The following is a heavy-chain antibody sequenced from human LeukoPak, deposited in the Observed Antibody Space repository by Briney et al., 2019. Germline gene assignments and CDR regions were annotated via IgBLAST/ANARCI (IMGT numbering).Heavy chain of an antibody. CDR2: IKSKTDGGTT. V-gene: IGHV3-15*01. D-gene: IGHD3-9*01. Sequence: GGSLRLSCAASGFTFSNAWMSWVRQAPGKGLEWVGRIKSKTDGGTTDYAAPAKGRFTISRDDSKNTLYLQMNSLKTEDTAVYYCTTATRGDYDILTGYYNSDYWGQGTLVTVSS. J-gene: IGHJ4*02. CDR1: GFTFSNAW. CDR3: TTATRGDYDILTGYYNSDY.